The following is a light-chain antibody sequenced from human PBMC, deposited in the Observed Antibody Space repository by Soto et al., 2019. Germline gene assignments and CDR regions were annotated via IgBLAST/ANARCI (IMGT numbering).Light chain of an antibody. CDR3: QQYHNFPRT. CDR1: QSINGW. J-gene: IGKJ1*01. V-gene: IGKV1-5*03. CDR2: KAS. Sequence: DIQLTQSPSTLSASVGDRVTITCRASQSINGWLAWYQQKPGPAPNLLIYKASTLESGVPSRFSGSGSGTEFTLTVSSLQPDDFATYYCQQYHNFPRTFGQGTKVDIK.